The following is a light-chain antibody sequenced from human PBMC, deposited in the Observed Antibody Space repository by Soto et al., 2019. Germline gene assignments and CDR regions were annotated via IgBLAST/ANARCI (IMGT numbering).Light chain of an antibody. J-gene: IGKJ1*01. CDR2: DAS. CDR1: QSISIW. V-gene: IGKV1-5*01. Sequence: DIQMTQSPSTLSASVGDRVTITCRASQSISIWLAWHQQKPGKAPKLLIYDASNLDNGVPSRFSGSGSGTEFTLTISGLQPDDFATYYCHQYNSYTWTFGQGTKVDIK. CDR3: HQYNSYTWT.